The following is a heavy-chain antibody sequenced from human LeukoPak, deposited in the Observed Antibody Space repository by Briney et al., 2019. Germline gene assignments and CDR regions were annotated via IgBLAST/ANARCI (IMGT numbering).Heavy chain of an antibody. CDR3: AREGRLLKISYYSDSSATFDF. J-gene: IGHJ3*01. CDR1: GGSFSGYY. D-gene: IGHD3-22*01. V-gene: IGHV4-34*01. CDR2: INHSGST. Sequence: SETLSLTCAVYGGSFSGYYWSWIRQPPGKGLEWIGEINHSGSTNYNPSLKSRVTISVDTSKNQFSLKLISVTAADTAVYYCAREGRLLKISYYSDSSATFDFWGQGTMVAVSS.